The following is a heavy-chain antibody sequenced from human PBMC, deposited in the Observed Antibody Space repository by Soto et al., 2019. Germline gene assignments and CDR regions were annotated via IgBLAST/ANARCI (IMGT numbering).Heavy chain of an antibody. J-gene: IGHJ4*02. D-gene: IGHD2-2*01. V-gene: IGHV3-23*01. CDR2: ISHSGGNT. CDR3: ATFIFCSSTSCYGREGGY. Sequence: EVQLLESGGGLVQPGGSLRLSCAASGFTFRSYGMSWVRQAPGKGVEWVSAISHSGGNTYYADSVKGRFAISRDNSKNTLYLQMNSLRAEDTAVYYCATFIFCSSTSCYGREGGYWGQGTLVTVSS. CDR1: GFTFRSYG.